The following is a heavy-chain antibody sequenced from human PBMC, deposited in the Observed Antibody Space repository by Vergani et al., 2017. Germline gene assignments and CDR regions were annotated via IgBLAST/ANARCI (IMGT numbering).Heavy chain of an antibody. CDR2: ISSNGGST. Sequence: EVQLVESGGGLVQPGGSLRLSCSASGFTFSSYAMHWVRQAPGKGLEYVSAISSNGGSTYYADSVKGRFTISRDNSKNTLYLQMSSLRAEDTAVYYCVKGGVAVAGTDGVDYWGQGTLVTVSS. CDR1: GFTFSSYA. CDR3: VKGGVAVAGTDGVDY. J-gene: IGHJ4*02. D-gene: IGHD6-19*01. V-gene: IGHV3-64D*06.